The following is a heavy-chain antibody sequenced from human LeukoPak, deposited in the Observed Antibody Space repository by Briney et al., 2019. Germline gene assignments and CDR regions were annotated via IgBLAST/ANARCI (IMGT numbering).Heavy chain of an antibody. V-gene: IGHV1-69*06. CDR2: IIPIFGTV. CDR1: GYTFTNYD. D-gene: IGHD3-3*01. Sequence: GASVKVSCKSSGYTFTNYDTNWVRQATGQGLEWMGGIIPIFGTVNYAQKFQGRVTITADKSTSTAYMELSSLRSEDTAVYYCARSLFRFLEWSYRSYYYYYMDVWGKGTTVTVSS. CDR3: ARSLFRFLEWSYRSYYYYYMDV. J-gene: IGHJ6*03.